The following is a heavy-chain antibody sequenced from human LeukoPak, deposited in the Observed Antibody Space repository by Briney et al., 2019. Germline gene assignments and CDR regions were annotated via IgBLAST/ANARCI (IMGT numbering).Heavy chain of an antibody. CDR2: IRYDGSNK. V-gene: IGHV3-30*02. CDR3: AKNYDSSAYRKYYFDY. CDR1: GFTFSSYG. J-gene: IGHJ4*02. D-gene: IGHD3-22*01. Sequence: PGGSLRLSCAASGFTFSSYGMHWVRQAPGKGLECVAFIRYDGSNKYYADSVKGRFTISRDNSKNTLYLQMNSLRAEDTAVYYCAKNYDSSAYRKYYFDYWGQGTLVTVSS.